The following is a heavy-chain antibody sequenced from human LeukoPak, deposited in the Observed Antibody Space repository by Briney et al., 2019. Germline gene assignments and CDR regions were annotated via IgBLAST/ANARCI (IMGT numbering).Heavy chain of an antibody. CDR3: AREVSSGWPFPFDY. J-gene: IGHJ4*02. Sequence: SVKVSCKASGGTFISYAISWVRQAPGQGLEWMGRIIPIFGTANYAQKFQGRVTITTDESTSTAYMELSSLRSEDTAVYYCAREVSSGWPFPFDYWGQGTLVTVSS. V-gene: IGHV1-69*05. CDR1: GGTFISYA. CDR2: IIPIFGTA. D-gene: IGHD6-19*01.